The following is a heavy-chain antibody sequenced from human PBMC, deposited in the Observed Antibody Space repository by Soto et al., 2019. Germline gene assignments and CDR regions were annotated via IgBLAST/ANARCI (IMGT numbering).Heavy chain of an antibody. CDR1: GGSISSGDYY. CDR2: IYYSGST. CDR3: ARDPTSGYDYGAPDV. D-gene: IGHD5-12*01. Sequence: QVQLQESGPGLVKPSQTLSLTCTVSGGSISSGDYYWSWIRQPPGKGLEWIGYIYYSGSTYYNPSLKSRVTISVDTSKNQCSLKLSSVTAADTAVYYCARDPTSGYDYGAPDVWGQGTTVTVSS. J-gene: IGHJ6*02. V-gene: IGHV4-30-4*01.